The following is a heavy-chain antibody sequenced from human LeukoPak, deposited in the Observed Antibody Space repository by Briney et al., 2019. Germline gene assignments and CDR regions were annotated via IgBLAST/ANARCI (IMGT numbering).Heavy chain of an antibody. D-gene: IGHD2-15*01. J-gene: IGHJ4*02. CDR3: AITCPCCGGSSCAL. CDR2: VKPEGGNQ. CDR1: VFTFSSDA. Sequence: GRSLRLSCAVSVFTFSSDAMSWVREAAGKGLESVANVKPEGGNQNELDPVKGRFTISRDNAKHSLYLLMNRLRAEDSAIYYCAITCPCCGGSSCALGGQGTLVTVSS. V-gene: IGHV3-7*01.